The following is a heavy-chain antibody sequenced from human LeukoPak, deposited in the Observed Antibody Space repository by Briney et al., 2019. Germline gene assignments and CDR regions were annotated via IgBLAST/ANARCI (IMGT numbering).Heavy chain of an antibody. Sequence: GGSLRLSCAASGFTFDDYGMSWVRQAPGKGLEWVSGINWNGGSTGYADSVKGRFTISRDNAKNSLYLQTNSLRAEDTALYYCARGGYYYDSSGYGYWGQGTLVTVSS. J-gene: IGHJ4*02. V-gene: IGHV3-20*04. D-gene: IGHD3-22*01. CDR1: GFTFDDYG. CDR2: INWNGGST. CDR3: ARGGYYYDSSGYGY.